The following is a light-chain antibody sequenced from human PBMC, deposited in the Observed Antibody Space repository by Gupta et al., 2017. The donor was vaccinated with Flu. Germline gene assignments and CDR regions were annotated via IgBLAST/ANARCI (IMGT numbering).Light chain of an antibody. CDR2: GAS. J-gene: IGKJ1*01. CDR3: QQDNNWPQV. Sequence: EIVMTQSPATLSVSPGERATLSCRASQSVSSNLAWYQQKPGQAPRLLIYGASTRATGIPARFSGSGSGTEFTLTISSLQSEDFAVYYCQQDNNWPQVFGQGTKVEIK. CDR1: QSVSSN. V-gene: IGKV3-15*01.